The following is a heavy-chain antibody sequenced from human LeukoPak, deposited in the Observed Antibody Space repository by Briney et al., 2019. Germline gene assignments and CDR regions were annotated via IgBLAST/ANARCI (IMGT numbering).Heavy chain of an antibody. CDR3: ARGLAVAGTGLVHYYMDV. CDR2: MYHNGST. V-gene: IGHV4-39*07. CDR1: GGSISSYSYY. J-gene: IGHJ6*03. Sequence: SETLSLTCTVSGGSISSYSYYWGWIRQSPGKGLEWIGSMYHNGSTYYNPSLKSRVTISVDTSKNQFSLKLSSVTAADTAVYYCARGLAVAGTGLVHYYMDVWGKGTTVTISS. D-gene: IGHD6-19*01.